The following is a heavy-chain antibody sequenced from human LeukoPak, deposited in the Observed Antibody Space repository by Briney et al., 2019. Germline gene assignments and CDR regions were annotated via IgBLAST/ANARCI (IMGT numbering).Heavy chain of an antibody. D-gene: IGHD3-10*01. J-gene: IGHJ6*02. CDR1: GFTFSSYA. CDR2: MSGSGGST. CDR3: AKSGAIYFYYGLDV. V-gene: IGHV3-23*01. Sequence: GGSLRLSCAASGFTFSSYAMSWVRQTPGKGLEWVSAMSGSGGSTYYADSVKGRFTISRDNSKNTLFLQMNNLRAEDTAPYYCAKSGAIYFYYGLDVWGQGTTVTVSS.